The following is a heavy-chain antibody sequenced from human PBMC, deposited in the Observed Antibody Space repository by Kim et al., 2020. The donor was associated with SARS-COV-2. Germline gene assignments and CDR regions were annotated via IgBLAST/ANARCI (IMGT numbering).Heavy chain of an antibody. CDR3: ARGGLMYYYGSGSYYKNRDFQH. Sequence: SETLSLTCAVYGGSFSGYYWSWIRQPPGKGLEWIGEINHSGSTNYNPSLKSRVTISVDTSKNQFSLKLSSVTAADTAVYYCARGGLMYYYGSGSYYKNRDFQHWGQGTWSPSPQ. CDR1: GGSFSGYY. J-gene: IGHJ1*01. V-gene: IGHV4-34*01. D-gene: IGHD3-10*01. CDR2: INHSGST.